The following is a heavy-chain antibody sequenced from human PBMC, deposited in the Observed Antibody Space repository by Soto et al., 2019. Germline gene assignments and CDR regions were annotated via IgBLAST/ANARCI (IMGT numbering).Heavy chain of an antibody. J-gene: IGHJ4*02. CDR2: LSDSRT. V-gene: IGHV3-23*01. D-gene: IGHD3-16*01. CDR3: AKDGVRLGQHDYSDY. CDR1: GFTFSDYA. Sequence: EVHLLESGGALVQPGGSLRLSCAASGFTFSDYAMSWVRQAPGKGLEWVSSLSDSRTYYADSVKGRLSTFRDTSENTLYLEMHSLRAEDTGVYYCAKDGVRLGQHDYSDYWGQGTLVTVSS.